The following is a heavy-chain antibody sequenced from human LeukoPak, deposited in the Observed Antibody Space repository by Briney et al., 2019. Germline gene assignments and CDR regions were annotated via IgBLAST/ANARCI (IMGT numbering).Heavy chain of an antibody. CDR3: ARSGGDSYYYYYYMDV. D-gene: IGHD3-16*01. CDR1: GGSISSYY. CDR2: IYTSGST. Sequence: PSETLSLTCTVSGGSISSYYWSWIRQPAGKGLEWIGRIYTSGSTNYNPSLKSRVTMSVDKSKNQFSLKLSSVTAADTAVSYCARSGGDSYYYYYYMDVWGKGTTVTVSS. J-gene: IGHJ6*03. V-gene: IGHV4-4*07.